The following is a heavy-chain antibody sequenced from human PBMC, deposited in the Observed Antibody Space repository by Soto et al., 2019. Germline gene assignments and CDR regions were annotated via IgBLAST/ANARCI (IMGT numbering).Heavy chain of an antibody. V-gene: IGHV3-21*01. CDR2: ISSSSSYI. Sequence: EVQLVESGGGLVQPGGSPRLSCAASGFTFSSYSMNWVRQAPGKGLEWVSSISSSSSYIYYADSVKGRFTISRDNAKNSLYLQMNSLRAEDTAVYYCARVGGQLVPGFDYWGQGTLVTVSS. CDR3: ARVGGQLVPGFDY. D-gene: IGHD6-6*01. J-gene: IGHJ4*02. CDR1: GFTFSSYS.